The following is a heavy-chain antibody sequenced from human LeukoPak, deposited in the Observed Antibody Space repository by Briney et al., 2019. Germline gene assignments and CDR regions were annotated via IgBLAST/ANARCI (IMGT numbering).Heavy chain of an antibody. CDR1: GFTFSSYG. J-gene: IGHJ4*02. D-gene: IGHD6-19*01. V-gene: IGHV3-30*02. Sequence: GGSLRLSCAASGFTFSSYGMHWVRQAPGKGLEWVTFIRYDGSNRYYADSVKGRFTISRDNSKNTPYLQMNSLRAEDTAVYYCAKDQGSGWTFDYWGQGTLVTVSS. CDR2: IRYDGSNR. CDR3: AKDQGSGWTFDY.